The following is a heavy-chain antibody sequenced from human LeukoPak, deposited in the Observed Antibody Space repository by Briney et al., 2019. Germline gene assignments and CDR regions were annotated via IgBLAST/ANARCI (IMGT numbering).Heavy chain of an antibody. D-gene: IGHD5-18*01. CDR2: ISTSGTTI. V-gene: IGHV3-11*01. CDR1: GFTFSDYY. CDR3: AAGRNSYAYFDS. Sequence: GGSLRLSCAAPGFTFSDYYMSWIRQAPGKRPEWVSYISTSGTTIYYADSVKGRFTISRDNAKNSLYLQMNSLRAEDTAFYYCAAGRNSYAYFDSWGQGTLVTVSS. J-gene: IGHJ4*02.